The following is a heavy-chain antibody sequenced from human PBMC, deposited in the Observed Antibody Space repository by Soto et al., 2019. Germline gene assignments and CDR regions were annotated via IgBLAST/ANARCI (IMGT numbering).Heavy chain of an antibody. J-gene: IGHJ6*02. CDR1: GGSISSSSYY. V-gene: IGHV4-39*01. D-gene: IGHD6-13*01. CDR2: IYYSGST. CDR3: ARGSSSWSYKYYYYYGMDV. Sequence: SETLSLTCTVSGGSISSSSYYWGWMRQPPGKGLEWMGSIYYSGSTDYNPSLKSRVTISVDTSKNQFSLKLSSVTAADTAVYYCARGSSSWSYKYYYYYGMDVWGQGTTVTVSS.